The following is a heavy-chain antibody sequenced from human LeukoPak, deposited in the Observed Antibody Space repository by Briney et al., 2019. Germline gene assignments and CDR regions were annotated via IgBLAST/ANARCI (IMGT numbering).Heavy chain of an antibody. CDR1: GGTFSSYA. Sequence: SVKVSCKASGGTFSSYAISWVRQAPGQGLEWMGRIIPIFGTANYAQKFQGRVTITTDESTSTAYMELSSLRSEDTAVYYCARGGNSYGRATYYYYYMDVWGKGTTVTVSS. CDR2: IIPIFGTA. J-gene: IGHJ6*03. CDR3: ARGGNSYGRATYYYYYMDV. D-gene: IGHD5-18*01. V-gene: IGHV1-69*05.